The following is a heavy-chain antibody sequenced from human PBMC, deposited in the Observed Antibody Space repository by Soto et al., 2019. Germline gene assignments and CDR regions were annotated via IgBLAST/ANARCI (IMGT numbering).Heavy chain of an antibody. CDR1: GFTFSSYG. CDR3: ASEISGYEMGFDY. CDR2: IWYDGSNK. D-gene: IGHD5-12*01. Sequence: VGSLRLAGAASGFTFSSYGMHWVRQAPGKGLEWVAVIWYDGSNKYYADSVKGRFTISRDNSKNTLYLQMNSLRAEDTAVYYCASEISGYEMGFDYWGQGTLVTVSS. V-gene: IGHV3-33*01. J-gene: IGHJ4*02.